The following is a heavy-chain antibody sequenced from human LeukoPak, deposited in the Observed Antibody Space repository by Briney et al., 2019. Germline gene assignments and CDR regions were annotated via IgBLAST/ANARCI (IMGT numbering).Heavy chain of an antibody. J-gene: IGHJ6*02. D-gene: IGHD4-17*01. V-gene: IGHV5-10-1*01. Sequence: GESLKISCKGSGYSFTSYWISWVRQMPGKGLEWMGRIDPSDSYTNYSPSFQGHVTISADKSISTAYLQWSSLKASDTAMYYCARQWSGDYLSCYYYGMDVWGQGTTVTVSS. CDR3: ARQWSGDYLSCYYYGMDV. CDR2: IDPSDSYT. CDR1: GYSFTSYW.